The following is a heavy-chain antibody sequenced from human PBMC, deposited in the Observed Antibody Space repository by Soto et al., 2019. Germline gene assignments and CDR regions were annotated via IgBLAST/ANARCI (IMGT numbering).Heavy chain of an antibody. Sequence: KAGGSLRLSCAASGFTFSDYYMSWIRQAPGKGLEWVSYISSSGSTIYYADSVKGRFTISRDNAKNSLYLQMNSLRAEDTAVYYCAREVAHCSSTSCYYGMDVWGQGTTVTVSS. J-gene: IGHJ6*02. D-gene: IGHD2-2*01. V-gene: IGHV3-11*01. CDR1: GFTFSDYY. CDR2: ISSSGSTI. CDR3: AREVAHCSSTSCYYGMDV.